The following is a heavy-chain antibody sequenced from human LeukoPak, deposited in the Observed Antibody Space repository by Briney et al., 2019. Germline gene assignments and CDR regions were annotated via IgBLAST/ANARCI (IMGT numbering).Heavy chain of an antibody. CDR1: GFTFNNYA. Sequence: PGGSLRLSCAASGFTFNNYAMSWVRQAPGKGLEWVSGISGRGDSTYYTESVKGRFTISRDNSKNTLYLQMNSLRVDDTAVYYCARRQEVVPTASLDYWGQGTLVTV. CDR2: ISGRGDST. CDR3: ARRQEVVPTASLDY. J-gene: IGHJ4*02. V-gene: IGHV3-23*01. D-gene: IGHD1-1*01.